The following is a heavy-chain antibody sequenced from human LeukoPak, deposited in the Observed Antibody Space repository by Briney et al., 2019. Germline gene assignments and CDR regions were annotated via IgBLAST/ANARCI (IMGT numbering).Heavy chain of an antibody. Sequence: GASVKVSCKASGYTFPSYGISWVRQAPGQGLEWMGWISAYNGNTNYAQKLQGRVTMTTDTSTSTAYMELRSLRSDDTAVYYCARASWLLDPGGEDSWGQGTLVTVSS. CDR2: ISAYNGNT. V-gene: IGHV1-18*01. CDR3: ARASWLLDPGGEDS. CDR1: GYTFPSYG. J-gene: IGHJ4*02. D-gene: IGHD3-22*01.